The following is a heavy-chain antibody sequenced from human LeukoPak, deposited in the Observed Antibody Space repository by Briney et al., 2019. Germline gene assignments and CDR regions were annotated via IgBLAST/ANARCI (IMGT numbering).Heavy chain of an antibody. CDR1: GASISSYY. CDR2: ISYSGNT. D-gene: IGHD6-19*01. CDR3: ARVAVAATEYFDY. V-gene: IGHV4-59*01. Sequence: PSETLSLTCTVSGASISSYYWSWIRQSPGKGLEWIGYISYSGNTNYSPSLQSRVTISVDTSKSQFSLKLTSVTAADTAVDYCARVAVAATEYFDYWGQGTGVTVSS. J-gene: IGHJ4*02.